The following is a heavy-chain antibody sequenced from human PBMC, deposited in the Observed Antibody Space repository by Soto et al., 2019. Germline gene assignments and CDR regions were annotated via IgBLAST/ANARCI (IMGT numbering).Heavy chain of an antibody. V-gene: IGHV1-69*12. Sequence: QVQLVQSGAEVKKPESSVKVSSKAPGGTFSTYAISWVRQAPGQGLEWMGGIIPMFGTANYAQRCQDRVTITADESTNTVYMELSSLRSEDTAVYFCARGIQLWLRRINNGYTGWGQGTLVTVSS. D-gene: IGHD5-18*01. CDR1: GGTFSTYA. CDR3: ARGIQLWLRRINNGYTG. J-gene: IGHJ4*02. CDR2: IIPMFGTA.